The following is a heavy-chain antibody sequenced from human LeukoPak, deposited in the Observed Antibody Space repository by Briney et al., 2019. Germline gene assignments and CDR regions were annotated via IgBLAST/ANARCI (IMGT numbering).Heavy chain of an antibody. J-gene: IGHJ6*02. CDR3: AGVTMVRGAPSHMDV. Sequence: GSLRLSCAASGFTFSSYWMSWVRQAPGKGLEWVANIKQDGSEKYYVDSVKGRFTIPRDNAKNSLYLQMNSLRAEDTAVYYCAGVTMVRGAPSHMDVWGQGTTVTVSS. CDR2: IKQDGSEK. CDR1: GFTFSSYW. D-gene: IGHD3-10*01. V-gene: IGHV3-7*01.